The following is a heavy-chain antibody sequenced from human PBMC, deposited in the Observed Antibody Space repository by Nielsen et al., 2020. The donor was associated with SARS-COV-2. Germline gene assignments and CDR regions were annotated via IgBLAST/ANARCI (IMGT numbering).Heavy chain of an antibody. D-gene: IGHD4-17*01. CDR3: ARARGAYGDYYYYYTDV. V-gene: IGHV6-1*01. J-gene: IGHJ6*03. CDR2: TYYRSKWYN. Sequence: WIRQSPSRGLERLGRTYYRSKWYNDYAVSVKSRITINPDTSKNQFSLHLNSVTPEDTAVYYCARARGAYGDYYYYYTDVWGKGTTVTVSS.